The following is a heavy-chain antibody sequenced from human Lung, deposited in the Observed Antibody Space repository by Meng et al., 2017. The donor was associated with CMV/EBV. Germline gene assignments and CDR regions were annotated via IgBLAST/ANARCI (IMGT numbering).Heavy chain of an antibody. CDR1: GFTFSSYS. V-gene: IGHV3-21*01. D-gene: IGHD2-2*01. CDR3: ARGCSSTSCYSDAFAI. J-gene: IGHJ3*02. Sequence: GGSLRLSCAASGFTFSSYSMNWVRQAPGKGLEWVSSISSSSSYIYYADSVKGRFTISRDNAKNSLYLQMNSLRAEDTAVYYCARGCSSTSCYSDAFAIWGQGTMVTVSS. CDR2: ISSSSSYI.